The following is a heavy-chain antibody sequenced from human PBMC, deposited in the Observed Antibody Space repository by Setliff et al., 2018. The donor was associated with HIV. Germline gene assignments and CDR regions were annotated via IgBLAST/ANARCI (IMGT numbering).Heavy chain of an antibody. V-gene: IGHV4-34*01. CDR2: INPSGST. Sequence: KTSETLSLTCAVYGESFSGFYWNWVRQPPGKGLEWIGEINPSGSTNYNPSLKSRVTISVDKAKNRFSLKLTSVTAADTAVYFCARRFGASYLFSGYMDVWGKGTTVT. CDR3: ARRFGASYLFSGYMDV. CDR1: GESFSGFY. J-gene: IGHJ6*03. D-gene: IGHD1-26*01.